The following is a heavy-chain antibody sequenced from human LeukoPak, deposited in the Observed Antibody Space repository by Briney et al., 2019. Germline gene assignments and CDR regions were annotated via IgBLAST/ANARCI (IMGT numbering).Heavy chain of an antibody. V-gene: IGHV3-23*01. CDR2: ICGSGGST. D-gene: IGHD5-18*01. Sequence: GGSLRLSCTDSGFTFSSYAMSWVGQTPGKGVEKVSAICGSGGSTYYADSVKGRFTISRDNSKNTLYLQMNSLRAEDTAVYYCAKDVFGYSYGYFDYWGQGTLVTVSS. CDR1: GFTFSSYA. CDR3: AKDVFGYSYGYFDY. J-gene: IGHJ4*02.